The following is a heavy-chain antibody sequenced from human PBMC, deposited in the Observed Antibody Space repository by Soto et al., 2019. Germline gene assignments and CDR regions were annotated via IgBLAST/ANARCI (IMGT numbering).Heavy chain of an antibody. CDR1: GYSISSSNW. CDR2: IYYSGTT. CDR3: ARHPGYGLYYFDY. J-gene: IGHJ4*02. D-gene: IGHD5-18*01. Sequence: SETLSLTCAVSGYSISSSNWWGWIRQPPGKGLEWIGYIYYSGTTYYNPSLKSRVTMSVDTSKNQFSLKLTSVTAVDTAVYYCARHPGYGLYYFDYWGQGTLVTVSS. V-gene: IGHV4-28*01.